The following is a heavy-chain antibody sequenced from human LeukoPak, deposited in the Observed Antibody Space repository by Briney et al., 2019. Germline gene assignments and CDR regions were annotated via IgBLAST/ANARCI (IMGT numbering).Heavy chain of an antibody. Sequence: SETLSLTCAVYGGSFSGYYWSWIRQPPGKGLEWIGEINHSGSTYYNPSLKSRVTISVDTSKNQFSLKLSSVTAADTAVYYCAVNDFWSGYPFDYWGQGTLVTVSS. CDR3: AVNDFWSGYPFDY. CDR2: INHSGST. D-gene: IGHD3-3*01. CDR1: GGSFSGYY. J-gene: IGHJ4*02. V-gene: IGHV4-34*01.